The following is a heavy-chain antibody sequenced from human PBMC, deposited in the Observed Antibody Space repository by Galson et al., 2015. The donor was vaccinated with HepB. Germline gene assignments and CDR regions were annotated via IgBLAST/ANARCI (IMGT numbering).Heavy chain of an antibody. Sequence: SLRLSCAASGFAFSSYAMHWVRQAPGKGLEWVSVISYDGSNTYYADSVKGRFTISRDNSKNTLYLQMNSLRAEDTAVYYCARVRSISLLWFGELCTYWGQGTLFTVPS. CDR2: ISYDGSNT. D-gene: IGHD3-10*01. V-gene: IGHV3-30*01. CDR1: GFAFSSYA. J-gene: IGHJ4*02. CDR3: ARVRSISLLWFGELCTY.